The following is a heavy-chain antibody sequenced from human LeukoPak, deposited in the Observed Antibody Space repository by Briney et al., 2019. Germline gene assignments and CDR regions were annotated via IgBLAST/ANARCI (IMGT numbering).Heavy chain of an antibody. V-gene: IGHV4-39*01. CDR2: IYYSGST. CDR3: ARGVQYYYDSSGFDY. D-gene: IGHD3-22*01. J-gene: IGHJ4*02. Sequence: SETLSLTCTVSGGSISSSGYYWGWIRQPPGKGLEWIGSIYYSGSTYYNPSLKSRVTISVDTSKNQFSLKLSSVTAADTAVYYCARGVQYYYDSSGFDYWGRGTLVTVSS. CDR1: GGSISSSGYY.